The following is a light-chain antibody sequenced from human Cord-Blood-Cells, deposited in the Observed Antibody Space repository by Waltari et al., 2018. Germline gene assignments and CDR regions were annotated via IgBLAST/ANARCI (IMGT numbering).Light chain of an antibody. J-gene: IGKJ2*01. CDR2: WAS. V-gene: IGKV4-1*01. CDR1: QSVLYSSNNKNY. Sequence: DIVMTQSPDSLAVSLGEGSTIICKSSQSVLYSSNNKNYLAWYQQKPGQPPKLLIYWASTRQSGVPDRFSGSGSGTDFTLTISSLQAEDLAAYYCQQYYSTPYTFGQGTKLEIK. CDR3: QQYYSTPYT.